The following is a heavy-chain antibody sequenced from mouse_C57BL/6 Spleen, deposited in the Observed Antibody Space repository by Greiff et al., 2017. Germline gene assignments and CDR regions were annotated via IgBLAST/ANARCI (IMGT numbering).Heavy chain of an antibody. D-gene: IGHD2-3*01. CDR2: IYPSDSET. J-gene: IGHJ3*01. V-gene: IGHV1-61*01. CDR3: ARGDGSSWFAY. CDR1: GYTFTSYW. Sequence: QVHVKQPGAELVRPGSSVKLSCKASGYTFTSYWMDWVKQRPGQGLEWIGNIYPSDSETHYNQKFKDKATLTVDKSSSTAYMQLSSLTSEDSAVYYCARGDGSSWFAYWGQGTLVTVSA.